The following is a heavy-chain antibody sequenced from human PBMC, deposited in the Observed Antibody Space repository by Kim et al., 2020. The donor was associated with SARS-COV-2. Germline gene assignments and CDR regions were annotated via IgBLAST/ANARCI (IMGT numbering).Heavy chain of an antibody. CDR3: AIDWLLPTPWFDP. Sequence: GSLRLSCAASGFTFSSYEMNWVRQAPGKGLEWVSYISSSGSTIYYADSVKGRFTISRDNAKNSLYLQMNSLRAEDTAVYYCAIDWLLPTPWFDPWGQGTLVTVSS. J-gene: IGHJ5*02. CDR2: ISSSGSTI. D-gene: IGHD3-9*01. V-gene: IGHV3-48*03. CDR1: GFTFSSYE.